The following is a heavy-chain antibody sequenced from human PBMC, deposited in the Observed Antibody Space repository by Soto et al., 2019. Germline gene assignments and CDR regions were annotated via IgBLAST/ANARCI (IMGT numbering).Heavy chain of an antibody. Sequence: GGSLRLSCAASGFTFSSYAMSWVRQAPGKGLEWVSAISGSGGSTYYADSVKGRFTISRDNSKNTLYLQMNSLRAEDTAVYYCAKDYCSSTSCPDEGYYFDDWGQGTLVTVSS. CDR2: ISGSGGST. V-gene: IGHV3-23*01. CDR3: AKDYCSSTSCPDEGYYFDD. J-gene: IGHJ4*02. CDR1: GFTFSSYA. D-gene: IGHD2-2*01.